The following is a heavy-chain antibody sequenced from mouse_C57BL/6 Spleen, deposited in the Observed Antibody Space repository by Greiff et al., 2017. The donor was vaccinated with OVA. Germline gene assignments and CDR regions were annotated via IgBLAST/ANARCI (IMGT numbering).Heavy chain of an antibody. J-gene: IGHJ1*03. V-gene: IGHV1-64*01. CDR2: IHPNSGST. CDR3: AKYYGSHWYFDV. D-gene: IGHD1-1*01. Sequence: QVQLQQPGAELVKPGASVKLSCKASGYTFTSYWMHWVKQRPGQGLEWIGMIHPNSGSTNYNEKFKSKATLTVDKSSSTAYMQLSSLTSEDSAVYYCAKYYGSHWYFDVWGTGTTVTVSS. CDR1: GYTFTSYW.